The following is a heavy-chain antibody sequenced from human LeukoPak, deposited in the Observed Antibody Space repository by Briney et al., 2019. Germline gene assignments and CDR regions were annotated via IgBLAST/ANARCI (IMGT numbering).Heavy chain of an antibody. CDR3: ARLGGSYYTY. Sequence: GGSLRLSCAASGFIFSNYRMNWVRQAPGKGLEWVANIKQDGGEKYYVDSVKGRFTISRDNAKNSLFLQMNSLRVEDTAVYYCARLGGSYYTYWGQGTLVTVSS. V-gene: IGHV3-7*01. CDR1: GFIFSNYR. J-gene: IGHJ4*02. CDR2: IKQDGGEK. D-gene: IGHD1-26*01.